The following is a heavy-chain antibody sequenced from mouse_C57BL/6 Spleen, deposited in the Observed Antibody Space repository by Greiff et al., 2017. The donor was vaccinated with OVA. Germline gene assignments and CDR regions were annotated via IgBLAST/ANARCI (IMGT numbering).Heavy chain of an antibody. D-gene: IGHD2-1*01. CDR3: ARRDRNVYYFDY. Sequence: DVMLVESGGGLVKPGGSLKLSCAASGFTFSDYGMHWVRQAPEKGLEWVAYISSGSSTIYYADTVKGRFTISRDNAKNTLFLQMTSLRSEDTAMYYCARRDRNVYYFDYWGKGTTLTVSS. V-gene: IGHV5-17*01. J-gene: IGHJ2*01. CDR2: ISSGSSTI. CDR1: GFTFSDYG.